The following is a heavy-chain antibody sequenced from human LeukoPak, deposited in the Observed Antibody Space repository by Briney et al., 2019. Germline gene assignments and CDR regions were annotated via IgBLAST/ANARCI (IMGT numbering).Heavy chain of an antibody. D-gene: IGHD7-27*01. J-gene: IGHJ4*02. CDR2: IKEDGSER. V-gene: IGHV3-7*04. Sequence: GGSLRLSCAASGFTFSSYWMIWVRQAPGKGLEWVATIKEDGSERYYGGSVKGRFTISRDNAKNSLYLQMNSLRGEDTAVYHCARNWGYFDYWGQGTLVTVSS. CDR1: GFTFSSYW. CDR3: ARNWGYFDY.